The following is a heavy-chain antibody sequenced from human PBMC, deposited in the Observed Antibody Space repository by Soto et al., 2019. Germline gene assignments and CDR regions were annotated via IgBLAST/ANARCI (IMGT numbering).Heavy chain of an antibody. CDR3: ARDGRYCGGDCYSYYYYYGMDV. CDR2: IWYDGSNK. D-gene: IGHD2-21*02. J-gene: IGHJ6*02. Sequence: VAVIWYDGSNKYYADSVKGRFTISRDNSKNTLYLQMNSLRAEDTAVYYCARDGRYCGGDCYSYYYYYGMDVWGQGTTVTVSS. V-gene: IGHV3-33*01.